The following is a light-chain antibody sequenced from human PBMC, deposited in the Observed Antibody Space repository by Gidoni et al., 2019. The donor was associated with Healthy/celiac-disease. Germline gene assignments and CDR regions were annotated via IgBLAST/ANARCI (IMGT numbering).Light chain of an antibody. J-gene: IGKJ2*01. CDR2: VAS. CDR1: KSVSSN. CDR3: QQYNNWPYT. V-gene: IGKV3-15*01. Sequence: EIVMAQSPATLSVSTGERATLSCRASKSVSSNLAWYQQKPGHAPRLLIYVASTRATGIPARFSGSGSGTEFTLTISSLQSEDFAVYYCQQYNNWPYTLGQGTKLEIK.